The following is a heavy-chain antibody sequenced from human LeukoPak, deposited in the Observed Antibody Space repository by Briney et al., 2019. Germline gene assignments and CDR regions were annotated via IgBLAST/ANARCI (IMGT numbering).Heavy chain of an antibody. CDR1: GGSISSSSYY. J-gene: IGHJ5*02. D-gene: IGHD2-2*01. CDR3: ARHLGDYCSSTSCYASWFDP. Sequence: SETLSLTCTVSGGSISSSSYYWGWIRQSPGKGLEWIGSIYYSGSTYHNPSLKSRVTISVDTSKNQFSLKLSSVTAADTAVYYCARHLGDYCSSTSCYASWFDPWGQGTLVTVSS. CDR2: IYYSGST. V-gene: IGHV4-39*01.